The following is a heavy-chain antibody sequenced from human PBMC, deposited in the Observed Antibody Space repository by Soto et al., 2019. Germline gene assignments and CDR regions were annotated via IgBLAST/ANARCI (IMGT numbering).Heavy chain of an antibody. CDR2: INWNGGST. CDR1: GFTFDDYG. D-gene: IGHD3-10*01. V-gene: IGHV3-20*01. CDR3: AREDLRGSGSYHDEGYYYYYMDV. Sequence: GGSLRLSCAASGFTFDDYGMSWVRQAPGKGLEWVSGINWNGGSTGYADSVKGRFTISRDNAKNSLYLQMNSLRAEDTALYHCAREDLRGSGSYHDEGYYYYYMDVWGKGTTVTVSS. J-gene: IGHJ6*03.